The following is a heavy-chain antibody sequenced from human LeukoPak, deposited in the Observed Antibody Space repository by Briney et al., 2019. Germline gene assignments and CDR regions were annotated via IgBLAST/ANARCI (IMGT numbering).Heavy chain of an antibody. Sequence: GGSLRLSCAASEFTFRSYAMHWVRQAPGKGLEWVAVISYDGSNEYYADSVKGRFTISRDDSKNTLYLQMNSLRPEDTAVFYCARGRTEYSGSGSFYNCYFDYWGQGTLVTVSP. CDR2: ISYDGSNE. CDR3: ARGRTEYSGSGSFYNCYFDY. D-gene: IGHD3-10*01. V-gene: IGHV3-30*01. J-gene: IGHJ4*02. CDR1: EFTFRSYA.